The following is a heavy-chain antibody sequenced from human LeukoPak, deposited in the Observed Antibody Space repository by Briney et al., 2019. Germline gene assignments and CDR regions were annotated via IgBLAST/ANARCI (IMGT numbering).Heavy chain of an antibody. CDR2: INHSGST. V-gene: IGHV4-34*01. J-gene: IGHJ6*02. D-gene: IGHD4-23*01. CDR3: ARVGGYYYYYYGMDV. Sequence: SETLSPTCAVYGGSFSGYYWSWIRQPPGKGLEWIGEINHSGSTNYNPSLKSRVTISVDTSKNQFSLKLSSVTAADTAVYYCARVGGYYYYYYGMDVWGQGTTVTVSS. CDR1: GGSFSGYY.